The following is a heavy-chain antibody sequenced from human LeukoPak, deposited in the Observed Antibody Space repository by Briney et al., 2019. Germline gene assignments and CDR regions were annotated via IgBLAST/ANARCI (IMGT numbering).Heavy chain of an antibody. J-gene: IGHJ4*02. D-gene: IGHD5-18*01. V-gene: IGHV3-43*02. Sequence: PGGSLRLSCAASGFTFDDYAMHWVRQAPGRGLEWVSLISGDGGSTYYADSVKGRFTISRGNSKNSLYLQMNSLRTEDTALYYCAKTDTAMDYFDYWGQGTLVTVSS. CDR1: GFTFDDYA. CDR2: ISGDGGST. CDR3: AKTDTAMDYFDY.